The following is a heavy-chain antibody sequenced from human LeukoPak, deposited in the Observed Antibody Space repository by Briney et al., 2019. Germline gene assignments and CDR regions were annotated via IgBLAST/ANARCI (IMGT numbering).Heavy chain of an antibody. CDR1: GGSISSSSYY. J-gene: IGHJ4*02. D-gene: IGHD3-10*01. CDR3: ARQKVVMVRGVPFDY. V-gene: IGHV4-39*01. CDR2: IYYSGST. Sequence: SETLSLTCTVSGGSISSSSYYWGWIRQPPGKGLEWIGSIYYSGSTYYNPSLKSRVTIPVDTSKNQFSLKLSSVTAADTAVYYCARQKVVMVRGVPFDYWGQGTLVTVSS.